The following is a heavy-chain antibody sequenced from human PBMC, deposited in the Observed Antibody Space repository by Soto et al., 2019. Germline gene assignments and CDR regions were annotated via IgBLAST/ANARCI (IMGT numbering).Heavy chain of an antibody. CDR2: INPRGGST. Sequence: GASVKVSCKASGYTLNTYYMHWVRQAPGQGPEWMGIINPRGGSTTYAQNFQDRVTMTRDTSSSTVYMELSSLRSGDTAVYYCARGGGFSPYYYNLDAWGQGTTVTVSS. CDR3: ARGGGFSPYYYNLDA. D-gene: IGHD2-15*01. V-gene: IGHV1-46*02. J-gene: IGHJ6*02. CDR1: GYTLNTYY.